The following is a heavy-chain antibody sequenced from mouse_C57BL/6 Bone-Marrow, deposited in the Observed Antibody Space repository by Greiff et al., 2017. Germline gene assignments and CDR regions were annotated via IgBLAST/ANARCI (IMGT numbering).Heavy chain of an antibody. D-gene: IGHD1-1*01. CDR1: GYSFTDYN. V-gene: IGHV1-39*01. Sequence: EVKLMESGPELVKPGASVKISCKASGYSFTDYNMNWVKQSNGKSLEWIGVINPNYGTTSYNQKFKGKATLTVDQSSSTAYMQLNSLTSEDSAVYYCALITTVDYFDYWGQGTTLTVSS. CDR2: INPNYGTT. CDR3: ALITTVDYFDY. J-gene: IGHJ2*01.